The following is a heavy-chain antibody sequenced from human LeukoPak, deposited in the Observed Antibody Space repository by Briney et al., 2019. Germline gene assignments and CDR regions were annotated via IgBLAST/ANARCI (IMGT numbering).Heavy chain of an antibody. CDR2: IYHSGST. CDR3: ARVDDSSGYAGGRGDY. D-gene: IGHD3-22*01. CDR1: GGSISSSNW. Sequence: SGTLSLTCAVSGGSISSSNWWSWVHQPPGKGLEWIGEIYHSGSTNYNPFLKSRVTISVDKSKNQFSLKLSSVTAADTAVYYCARVDDSSGYAGGRGDYWGQGTLVTVSS. V-gene: IGHV4-4*02. J-gene: IGHJ4*02.